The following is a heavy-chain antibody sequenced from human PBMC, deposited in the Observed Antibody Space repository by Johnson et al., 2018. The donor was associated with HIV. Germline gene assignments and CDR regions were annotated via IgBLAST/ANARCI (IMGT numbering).Heavy chain of an antibody. CDR2: INSDGSST. J-gene: IGHJ3*02. CDR1: GFTFSSYA. CDR3: ASAWGELDDAFDI. D-gene: IGHD1-26*01. Sequence: VQLVESGGGVVQPGGSLRLSCAASGFTFSSYAMHWVRQAPDKGLEWVSRINSDGSSTSYADSVKGRFTISRDNAKNTLYLQMNSLRAEDTAVYYCASAWGELDDAFDIWGQGTMVTVSS. V-gene: IGHV3-74*02.